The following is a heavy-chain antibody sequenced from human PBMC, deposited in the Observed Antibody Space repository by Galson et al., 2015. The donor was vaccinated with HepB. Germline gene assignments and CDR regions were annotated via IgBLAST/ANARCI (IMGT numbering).Heavy chain of an antibody. CDR1: GFTFSSYG. CDR3: AKGAGSGSYPH. J-gene: IGHJ4*02. V-gene: IGHV3-30*18. CDR2: ISYDGSNK. Sequence: SLRLSCAASGFTFSSYGMHWVRQAPGKGLEWVAVISYDGSNKYYADSVKGRFTISRDNSKNTLYLQMNSLRAEDTAVYYCAKGAGSGSYPHWGQGTLVPVSS. D-gene: IGHD1-26*01.